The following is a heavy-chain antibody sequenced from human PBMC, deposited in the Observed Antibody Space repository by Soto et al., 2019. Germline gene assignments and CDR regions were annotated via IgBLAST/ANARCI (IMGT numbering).Heavy chain of an antibody. CDR2: ISAYNGNT. CDR3: ARILGYCSGGSCDY. Sequence: ASVKVSCKASGYTFTSYGISWVRQAPGQGLEWMGWISAYNGNTNYAQKLQGRVTMTTDTSTSTAYMELSSLRSEDTAVYYCARILGYCSGGSCDYWGQGTLVTVSS. V-gene: IGHV1-18*04. CDR1: GYTFTSYG. D-gene: IGHD2-15*01. J-gene: IGHJ4*02.